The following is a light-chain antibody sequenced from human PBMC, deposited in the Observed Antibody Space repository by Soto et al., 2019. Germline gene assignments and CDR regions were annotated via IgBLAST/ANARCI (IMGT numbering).Light chain of an antibody. V-gene: IGKV3-20*01. CDR1: ETVRNNY. CDR2: GAS. CDR3: QQYSASPRT. Sequence: EIVMTQSPVTLSLSPGDRATLSCRASETVRNNYLAWYQQKPGQAPRLLIYGASTRAPGIPDRFSASGAGTDFTLTISRLEPEDSAVYYCQQYSASPRTFGPGTKVDIK. J-gene: IGKJ3*01.